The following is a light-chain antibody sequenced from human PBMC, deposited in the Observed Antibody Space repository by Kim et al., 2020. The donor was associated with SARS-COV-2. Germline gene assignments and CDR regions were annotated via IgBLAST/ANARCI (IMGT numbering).Light chain of an antibody. CDR2: GAS. CDR3: QQYNNWPPFT. CDR1: QSVSSK. Sequence: SPGQRAPLSRSASQSVSSKLAWYQPTPGQAPRLLIYGASARATGVPARFNGSGSGTEFTLTISSLQSDDFAVYYCQQYNNWPPFTFGPGTKVDIK. J-gene: IGKJ3*01. V-gene: IGKV3-15*01.